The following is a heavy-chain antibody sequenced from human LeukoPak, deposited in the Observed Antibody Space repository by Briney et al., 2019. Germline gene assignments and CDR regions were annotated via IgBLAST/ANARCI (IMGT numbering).Heavy chain of an antibody. CDR3: ASSQDTYSNYYYGMDV. J-gene: IGHJ6*02. CDR1: GYTFTSYY. V-gene: IGHV1-46*01. Sequence: ASVKVSCKASGYTFTSYYMHWVRQAPGQGLEWMGIINPSGGSTSYAQKFQGRVTMTRDTSTSTVYMELSSLRSEDTAVYYCASSQDTYSNYYYGMDVWGQGTTVTVSS. D-gene: IGHD4-11*01. CDR2: INPSGGST.